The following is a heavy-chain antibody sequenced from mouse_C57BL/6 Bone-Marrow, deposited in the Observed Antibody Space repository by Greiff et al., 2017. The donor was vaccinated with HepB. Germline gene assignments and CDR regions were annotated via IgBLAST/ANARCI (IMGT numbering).Heavy chain of an antibody. Sequence: DVQLQESGGGLVQPKGSLKLSCAASGFSFNTYAMNWVRQAPGKGLEWVARIRSKSNNYATYDDESVKDRFTISRDDSESMLYLQMNNLKTEDTAMYYCVRHEGYGTGFDYWGQGTTLTVSS. D-gene: IGHD1-1*01. CDR3: VRHEGYGTGFDY. V-gene: IGHV10-1*01. J-gene: IGHJ2*01. CDR1: GFSFNTYA. CDR2: IRSKSNNYAT.